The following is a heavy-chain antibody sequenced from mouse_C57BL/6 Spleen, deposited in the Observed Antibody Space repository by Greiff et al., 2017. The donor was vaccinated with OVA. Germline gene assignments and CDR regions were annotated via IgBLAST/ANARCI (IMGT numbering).Heavy chain of an antibody. CDR2: ISYDGSN. V-gene: IGHV3-6*01. CDR3: ARDQTTGFAY. Sequence: VQLKESGPGLVKPSQSLSLTCSVTGYSITSGYYWNWIRQFPGNKLEWMGYISYDGSNNYNPSLKNRISITRDTSKNQFFLKLNSVTTEDTATYYCARDQTTGFAYWGQGTLVTVSA. J-gene: IGHJ3*01. CDR1: GYSITSGYY. D-gene: IGHD5-5*01.